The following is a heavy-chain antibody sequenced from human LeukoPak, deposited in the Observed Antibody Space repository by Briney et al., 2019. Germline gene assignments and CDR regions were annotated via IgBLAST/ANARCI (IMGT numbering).Heavy chain of an antibody. CDR3: ARDQGLTAPPPYGLDV. Sequence: SVKVSFKTSGGTFIDSAITWVRQAPGQGLEWMGRIIPVLNITTYAQKFQGSVTITADTSTSTVYMEVSSLRSEETAGYYCARDQGLTAPPPYGLDVWGQGTTVSVSS. CDR1: GGTFIDSA. V-gene: IGHV1-69*04. CDR2: IIPVLNIT. J-gene: IGHJ6*02. D-gene: IGHD5-18*01.